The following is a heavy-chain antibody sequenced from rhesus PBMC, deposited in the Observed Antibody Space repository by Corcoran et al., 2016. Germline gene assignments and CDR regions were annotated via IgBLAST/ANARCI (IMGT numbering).Heavy chain of an antibody. CDR1: GFTFSRHG. D-gene: IGHD3-3*01. V-gene: IGHV3S5*01. Sequence: EVQLVETGGGLVQPGGSLSLSCAASGFTFSRHGMNWVRQAPGRGLEWVSGITAGGDRAFYIDTVKCRSTVTRANSKNTVSLQMNSLRPEDTAVYFCAKDDAYIRFYNWGQGVLVTVSS. J-gene: IGHJ4*01. CDR2: ITAGGDRA. CDR3: AKDDAYIRFYN.